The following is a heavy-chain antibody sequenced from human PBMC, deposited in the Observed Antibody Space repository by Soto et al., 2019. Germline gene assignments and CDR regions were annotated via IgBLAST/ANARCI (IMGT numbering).Heavy chain of an antibody. Sequence: QLQESGPGLVKPSQTLSLTCTVSDGSVNSGGYYWSWVRQRPGKGLEWIGYINFRGSTNYNPSLKSRTTISRDTYKNQFFLRLSSVTAADTAVYYCATHDIYDSDGYYNYWGQGTLVTVSS. CDR3: ATHDIYDSDGYYNY. V-gene: IGHV4-31*03. J-gene: IGHJ4*02. D-gene: IGHD3-22*01. CDR1: DGSVNSGGYY. CDR2: INFRGST.